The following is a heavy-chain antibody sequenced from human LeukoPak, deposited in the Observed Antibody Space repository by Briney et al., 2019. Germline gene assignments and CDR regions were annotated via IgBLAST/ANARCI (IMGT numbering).Heavy chain of an antibody. J-gene: IGHJ4*02. D-gene: IGHD6-19*01. CDR1: GGSMSSYY. CDR3: AREVRGWYQISDY. CDR2: IYYSGST. V-gene: IGHV4-59*01. Sequence: PSETLSLTSTVSGGSMSSYYWSWIRQPPGKGLEWIGYIYYSGSTNYNPSLKSRVTISVDTSKNQFSLSLSSVTAADTAVYYCAREVRGWYQISDYWGQGTLVTVSS.